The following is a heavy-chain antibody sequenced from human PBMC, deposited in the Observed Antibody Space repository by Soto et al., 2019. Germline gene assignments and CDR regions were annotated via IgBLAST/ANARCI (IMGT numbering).Heavy chain of an antibody. CDR2: ISAYNGNT. Sequence: ASVKVSCKASGYPFTTYGLSWVRQAPGQGFEWLGWISAYNGNTNYAQRFQGRVTMTTDTPTSTAYMELRSLRSDDTAVYYCARDREAARPGWCDPWGQGTLVTVSS. V-gene: IGHV1-18*04. CDR3: ARDREAARPGWCDP. CDR1: GYPFTTYG. J-gene: IGHJ5*02. D-gene: IGHD6-6*01.